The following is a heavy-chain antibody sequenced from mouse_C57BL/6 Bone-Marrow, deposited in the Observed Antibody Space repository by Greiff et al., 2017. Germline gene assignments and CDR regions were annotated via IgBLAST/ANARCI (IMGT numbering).Heavy chain of an antibody. V-gene: IGHV1-50*01. Sequence: QVQLQQPGAELVKPGASVKLSCKASGYTFTSYWMQWVKQRPGQGLEWIGEIDPSDSYTNYNQKFKGKATLTVDTSSSTAYMQLSSLTSEDSAVYYCEREGCLHYYVMDYWGQGTSVTVSS. CDR1: GYTFTSYW. J-gene: IGHJ4*01. CDR3: EREGCLHYYVMDY. CDR2: IDPSDSYT.